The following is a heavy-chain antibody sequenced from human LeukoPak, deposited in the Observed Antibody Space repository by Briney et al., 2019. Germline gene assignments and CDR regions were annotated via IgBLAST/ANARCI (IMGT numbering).Heavy chain of an antibody. J-gene: IGHJ4*02. CDR2: ISGSGGST. CDR3: ANNYCSSTSCPYFDY. Sequence: GGSLRLSCAASGFTFSSYAMSWVRQAPGKGLEWVPAISGSGGSTYYADSVKGRFTISRDNSKNTLYLQMNSLRAEDTAVYYCANNYCSSTSCPYFDYWGQGTLVTVSS. V-gene: IGHV3-23*01. D-gene: IGHD2-2*01. CDR1: GFTFSSYA.